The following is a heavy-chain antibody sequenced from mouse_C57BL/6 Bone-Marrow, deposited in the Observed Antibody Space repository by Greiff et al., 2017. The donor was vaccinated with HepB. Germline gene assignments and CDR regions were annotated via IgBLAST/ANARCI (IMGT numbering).Heavy chain of an antibody. CDR2: IWTGGGT. D-gene: IGHD1-1*01. V-gene: IGHV2-9-1*01. Sequence: VKLEESGPGLVAPSQSLSITCTVSGFSLTSYAISWVRQPPGKGLEWLGVIWTGGGTNYNSALKSRLSISKDNSKSQVFLKMNSLQTDDTARYYCARTNYYGSSPNFDVWGTGTTVTVSS. CDR1: GFSLTSYA. J-gene: IGHJ1*03. CDR3: ARTNYYGSSPNFDV.